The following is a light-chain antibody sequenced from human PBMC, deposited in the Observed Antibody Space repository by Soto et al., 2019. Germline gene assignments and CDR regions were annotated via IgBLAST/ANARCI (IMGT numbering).Light chain of an antibody. J-gene: IGLJ1*01. CDR3: NSYTSSGTGV. CDR2: DVS. V-gene: IGLV2-14*01. CDR1: SSDVGGYNY. Sequence: QSALTQPASVSGSPGQLITISCTGTSSDVGGYNYVSWYQQHPGKAPKLMIYDVSNRPSGVSNRFSGSKSGNTASLTISGLQPEDEADYYCNSYTSSGTGVFGTGTKLTVL.